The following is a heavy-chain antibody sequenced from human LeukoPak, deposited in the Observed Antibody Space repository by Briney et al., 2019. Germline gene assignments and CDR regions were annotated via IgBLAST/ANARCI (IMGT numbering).Heavy chain of an antibody. V-gene: IGHV4-39*01. CDR1: GFTFSNYA. Sequence: GSLRLSCAASGFTFSNYAMSWVRQPPGKGLEWIGSIYYSGSTYYNPSLKSRVTISVDTSKNQFPLKLSSVTAADTAVYYCARSTGELLWFGESNWFDPWGQGTLVTVSS. CDR3: ARSTGELLWFGESNWFDP. J-gene: IGHJ5*02. CDR2: IYYSGST. D-gene: IGHD3-10*01.